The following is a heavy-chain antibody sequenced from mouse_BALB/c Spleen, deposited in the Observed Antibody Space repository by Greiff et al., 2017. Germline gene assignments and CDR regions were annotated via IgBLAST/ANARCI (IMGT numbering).Heavy chain of an antibody. V-gene: IGHV2-2*02. CDR3: ARRGGNYYGSSPYAMDY. D-gene: IGHD1-1*01. J-gene: IGHJ4*01. CDR2: IWSGGST. CDR1: GFSLTSYG. Sequence: QVQLQQSGPGLVQPSQSLSITCTASGFSLTSYGVHWVRQSPGKGLEWLGVIWSGGSTDYNAAFISRLSISKDNSKSQVFFKMNSLQANDTAIYYCARRGGNYYGSSPYAMDYWGQGTSVTVSS.